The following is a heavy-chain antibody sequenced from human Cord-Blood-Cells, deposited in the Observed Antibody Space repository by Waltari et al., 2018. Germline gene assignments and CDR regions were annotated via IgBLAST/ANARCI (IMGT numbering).Heavy chain of an antibody. J-gene: IGHJ4*02. V-gene: IGHV4-34*01. D-gene: IGHD3-3*01. CDR1: GGSFSAYY. Sequence: QVQLQQWGAGLLKPSETLSLTCAAYGGSFSAYYCIWIRQPPGKGLERIGEINHSGSTNYNPSLKSRVTISVDTSKNQFSLKLSSVTAADTAVYYCARVYDFWSGYYGYWGQGTLVTVSS. CDR2: INHSGST. CDR3: ARVYDFWSGYYGY.